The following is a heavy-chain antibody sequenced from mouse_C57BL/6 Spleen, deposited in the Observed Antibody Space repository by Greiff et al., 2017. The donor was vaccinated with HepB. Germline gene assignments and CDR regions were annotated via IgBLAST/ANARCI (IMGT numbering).Heavy chain of an antibody. V-gene: IGHV1-66*01. Sequence: VKLMESGPELVKPGASVKISCKASGYSFTSYYIHWVKQRPGQGLEWIGWIYPGSGNTKYNEKFKGKATLTADTSSSTAYMQLSSLTSEDSAVYYCARGIYDGYYARYFDVWGTGTTVTVSS. CDR2: IYPGSGNT. CDR3: ARGIYDGYYARYFDV. D-gene: IGHD2-3*01. J-gene: IGHJ1*03. CDR1: GYSFTSYY.